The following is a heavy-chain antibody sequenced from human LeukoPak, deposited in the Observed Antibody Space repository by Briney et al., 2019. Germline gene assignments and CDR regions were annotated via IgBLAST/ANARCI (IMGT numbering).Heavy chain of an antibody. D-gene: IGHD3-22*01. CDR2: IIPILGIA. Sequence: GASVKVSCKASGGTFSSYAISWVRQAPGQGLEWMGRIIPILGIANYAQKFQGRVTITADKSTSTAYMELSSLRSEDTAVYYCARDSPYYYDSSGYYYFDYWGQGTLVTVSS. V-gene: IGHV1-69*04. CDR1: GGTFSSYA. CDR3: ARDSPYYYDSSGYYYFDY. J-gene: IGHJ4*02.